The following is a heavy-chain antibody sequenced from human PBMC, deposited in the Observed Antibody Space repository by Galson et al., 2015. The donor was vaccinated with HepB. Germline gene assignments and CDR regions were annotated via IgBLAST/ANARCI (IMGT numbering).Heavy chain of an antibody. J-gene: IGHJ6*02. CDR3: ARETSSDWGRHYYYGMDV. Sequence: SVKVSCKASGYTFNSHGISWVRQAPGQGLEWMGWISAHNGNKNYAQKLQGTVTMTAETSTSTAYMELRSLRYDDTDVNYCARETSSDWGRHYYYGMDVWGQGTTVTVSS. CDR2: ISAHNGNK. D-gene: IGHD6-19*01. V-gene: IGHV1-18*04. CDR1: GYTFNSHG.